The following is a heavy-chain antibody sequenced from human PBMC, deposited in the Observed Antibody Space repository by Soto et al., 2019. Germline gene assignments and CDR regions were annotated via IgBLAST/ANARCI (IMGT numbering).Heavy chain of an antibody. D-gene: IGHD7-27*01. Sequence: QVQLLESGPGLVKPSQTLFLTCSVSGDSISTVDYFWAWIRQPPGQALEYIGYIYKSATTYYNPSFEGRVAISLETSKSQFSLDVTSVTAADTAVYFCARGRYCLTGRCFPDWFDSWGQGTLVTVSS. CDR2: IYKSATT. J-gene: IGHJ5*01. CDR3: ARGRYCLTGRCFPDWFDS. CDR1: GDSISTVDYF. V-gene: IGHV4-30-4*01.